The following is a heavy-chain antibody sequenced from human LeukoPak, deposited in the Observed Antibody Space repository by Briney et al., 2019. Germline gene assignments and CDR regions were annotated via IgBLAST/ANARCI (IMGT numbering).Heavy chain of an antibody. CDR3: ARHRSGYLFDY. D-gene: IGHD3-22*01. J-gene: IGHJ4*02. Sequence: SETLSLACAVYGGSFSGYYWSWIRQPPGKGLEWIGEINHSGSTNYNPSLKSRVTISVDTSKNQFSLKLSSVTAADTAVYYCARHRSGYLFDYWGQGTLVTVSS. CDR2: INHSGST. V-gene: IGHV4-34*01. CDR1: GGSFSGYY.